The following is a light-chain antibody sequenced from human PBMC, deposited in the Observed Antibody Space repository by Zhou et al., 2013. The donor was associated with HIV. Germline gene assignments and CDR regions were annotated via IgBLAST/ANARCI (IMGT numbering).Light chain of an antibody. J-gene: IGKJ4*01. CDR1: QNIGSA. CDR2: AAS. CDR3: QQANSFSVT. V-gene: IGKV1-39*01. Sequence: DIQMTQSPSSLSASVGDRVTLTCRASQNIGSALYWYQQKPGQAPELLIFAASSLRSGVPSRFSGRGSGTDYTLTIYSLQPEDFATYYCQQANSFSVTFGGGTKVE.